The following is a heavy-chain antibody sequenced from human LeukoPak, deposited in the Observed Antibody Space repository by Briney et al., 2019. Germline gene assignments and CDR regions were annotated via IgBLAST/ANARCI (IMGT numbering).Heavy chain of an antibody. V-gene: IGHV1-24*01. Sequence: ASVKVSCKVSGYTLTELSMHWVRQAPGKGLEWMGGFDPEDGETIYAQKFQGRVTMTEDTSTDTAYMELSRLRSDDTAAYFCASDRDHLLDYWGQGTLVTVSS. J-gene: IGHJ4*02. CDR2: FDPEDGET. CDR1: GYTLTELS. D-gene: IGHD2-21*01. CDR3: ASDRDHLLDY.